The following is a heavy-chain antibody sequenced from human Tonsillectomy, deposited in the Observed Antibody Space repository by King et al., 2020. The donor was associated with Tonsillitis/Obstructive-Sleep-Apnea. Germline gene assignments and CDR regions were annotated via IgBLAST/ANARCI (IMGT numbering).Heavy chain of an antibody. V-gene: IGHV3-11*06. Sequence: VQLVESGGGLVKPGGSLRLSCAASGFTFSDYYMSWIRQAPGKGLEWVSYISSSSSYTNYADSVKGRFTISRDNAKNSLYLQMNSLRAEDTAVYYCARGPPGGALDWFDPWGQGTLVTVSS. J-gene: IGHJ5*02. D-gene: IGHD3-10*01. CDR1: GFTFSDYY. CDR3: ARGPPGGALDWFDP. CDR2: ISSSSSYT.